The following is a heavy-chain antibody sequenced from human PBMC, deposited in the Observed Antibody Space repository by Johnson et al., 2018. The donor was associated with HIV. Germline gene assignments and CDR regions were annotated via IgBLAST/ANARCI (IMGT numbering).Heavy chain of an antibody. V-gene: IGHV3-48*04. Sequence: VLLVESGGGLVQPGGSLRLSCAASGFTFSNYWMSWVRQAPGKGLEWVSYVSGSSSGIYYADPVKGRFTISRDNAKNSLYLQMNSLRAEDTALYYCAKSFSTSSIDALDMWGQGTMVTVSS. D-gene: IGHD6-6*01. CDR1: GFTFSNYW. CDR2: VSGSSSGI. J-gene: IGHJ3*02. CDR3: AKSFSTSSIDALDM.